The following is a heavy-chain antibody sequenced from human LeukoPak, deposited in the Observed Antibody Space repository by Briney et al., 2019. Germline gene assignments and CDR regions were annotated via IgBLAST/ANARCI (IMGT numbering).Heavy chain of an antibody. CDR1: GFTFSSYA. CDR2: ISGSGSST. CDR3: ARLLWFGEFDDY. J-gene: IGHJ4*02. D-gene: IGHD3-10*01. V-gene: IGHV3-23*01. Sequence: PGGSLRLSCAASGFTFSSYAMSWVRQAPGKGLEWVSAISGSGSSTYYADSVKGRFTISRDNSKNTLYLQMNSLRAEDTAVYYCARLLWFGEFDDYWGQGTLVSVSS.